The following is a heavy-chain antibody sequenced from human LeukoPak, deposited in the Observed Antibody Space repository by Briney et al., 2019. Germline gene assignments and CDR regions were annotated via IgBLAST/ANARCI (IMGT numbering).Heavy chain of an antibody. V-gene: IGHV3-23*01. CDR3: AKGMTTIGRHFEK. J-gene: IGHJ4*02. CDR2: ISGSGGST. D-gene: IGHD5-24*01. CDR1: GFTFSDSA. Sequence: GGSLRLSCAASGFTFSDSAMNWVRQAPGKGLEWVSAISGSGGSTHCADSVKGRFTISRDNSNNTLFLHMNNLKPADAAIYYCAKGMTTIGRHFEKWGQGTLVTVSS.